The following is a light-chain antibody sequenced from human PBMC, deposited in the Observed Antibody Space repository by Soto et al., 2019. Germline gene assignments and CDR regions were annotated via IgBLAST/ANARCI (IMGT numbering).Light chain of an antibody. V-gene: IGKV1-5*01. Sequence: DIQMTQSPSTLSASVGDRVTITCRASQSISSWLAWYQQKPGKAPKLLIYDVSTLKSGVPSRFSGSGSGTDFTFTISSLQPEDIATYYCQQYSHLITFGQGTRLEIK. CDR1: QSISSW. CDR3: QQYSHLIT. CDR2: DVS. J-gene: IGKJ5*01.